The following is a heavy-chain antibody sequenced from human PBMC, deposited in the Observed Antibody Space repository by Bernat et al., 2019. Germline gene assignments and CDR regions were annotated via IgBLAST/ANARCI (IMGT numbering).Heavy chain of an antibody. J-gene: IGHJ4*02. D-gene: IGHD3-22*01. CDR1: GFTFSSYA. CDR2: ISSDGSNK. CDR3: AKDGSSYCTYLDY. Sequence: QVQLVESGGGVVQPGRSLRLSCAASGFTFSSYAVHWVRQAPGKGLEWVAVISSDGSNKYYTDSVKGRYTITRDNSKNTLYLQMNSLRAEDTAVYYCAKDGSSYCTYLDYWGQGTLVTVSS. V-gene: IGHV3-30*18.